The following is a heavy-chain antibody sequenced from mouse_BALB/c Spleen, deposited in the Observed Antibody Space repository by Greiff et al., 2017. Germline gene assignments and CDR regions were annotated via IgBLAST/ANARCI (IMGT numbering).Heavy chain of an antibody. CDR1: GYTFTSYW. CDR2: INPSTGYT. V-gene: IGHV1-7*01. CDR3: ARVVATPFDY. D-gene: IGHD1-1*01. J-gene: IGHJ2*01. Sequence: QVQLQQSGAELAKPGASVKMSCKASGYTFTSYWMHWVKQRPGQGLEWIGYINPSTGYTEYNQKFKDKATLTADKSSSTAYMQLSSLTSEDSAVYCCARVVATPFDYWGQGTTLTVSS.